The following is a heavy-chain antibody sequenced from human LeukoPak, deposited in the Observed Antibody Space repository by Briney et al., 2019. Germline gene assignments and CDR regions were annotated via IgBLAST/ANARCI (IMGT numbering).Heavy chain of an antibody. CDR2: VYYSGST. CDR1: GGSIRSYY. V-gene: IGHV4-59*01. J-gene: IGHJ3*02. CDR3: ARDVARHAFDI. Sequence: SETLSLTCTVSGGSIRSYYWSWIRQPPGKGLEWIGYVYYSGSTNYNPSLKSRVTISVDTSKNQFSLNLSSVTAADTAVYYCARDVARHAFDIWDQGTMVTVSS. D-gene: IGHD2-15*01.